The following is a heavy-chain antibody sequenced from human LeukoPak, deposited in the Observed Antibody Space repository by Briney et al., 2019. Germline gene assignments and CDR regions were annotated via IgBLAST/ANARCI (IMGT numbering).Heavy chain of an antibody. V-gene: IGHV4-34*01. CDR2: INHSGGT. Sequence: PSETLSLTCTVSGGSISNYYWSWIRQPPGKGLEWIGEINHSGGTNYNPSLKSRVTISVDTSKNQFSLKLSSVTAADTAVYYCARVEVGATSVFDIWGQGTMVTVSS. D-gene: IGHD1-26*01. J-gene: IGHJ3*02. CDR1: GGSISNYY. CDR3: ARVEVGATSVFDI.